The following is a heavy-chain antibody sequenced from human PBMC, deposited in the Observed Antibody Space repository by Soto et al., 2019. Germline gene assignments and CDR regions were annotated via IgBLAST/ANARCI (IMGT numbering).Heavy chain of an antibody. D-gene: IGHD2-21*01. Sequence: QVQLVESGGGVVQPGRSLRLSCAASGFTFSIYAMHWVRQAPGKGLEWVAVISYDGSNKYYAESVKGRFTICRDNSKNTVYLQMNSLRAEDSVVYYCAREYSDGWFDPWGQGTLVTVSS. V-gene: IGHV3-30-3*01. CDR2: ISYDGSNK. CDR1: GFTFSIYA. CDR3: AREYSDGWFDP. J-gene: IGHJ5*02.